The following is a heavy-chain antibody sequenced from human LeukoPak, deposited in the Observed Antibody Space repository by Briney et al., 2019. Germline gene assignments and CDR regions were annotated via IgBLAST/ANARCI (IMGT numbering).Heavy chain of an antibody. J-gene: IGHJ4*02. CDR2: ISSASNTI. CDR3: ARSAGSSGWYEGYYFDY. D-gene: IGHD6-13*01. Sequence: GGSLRLSCAASGFTFSSYSMNWVRQAPGKGLEWISYISSASNTIYYADSVKGRFTISRDNAKNSVYLQMNSLRAEDTAMYYCARSAGSSGWYEGYYFDYWGQGTLVTVSS. V-gene: IGHV3-48*01. CDR1: GFTFSSYS.